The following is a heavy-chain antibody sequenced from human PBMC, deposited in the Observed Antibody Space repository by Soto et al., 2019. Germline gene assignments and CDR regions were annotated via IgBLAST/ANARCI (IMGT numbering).Heavy chain of an antibody. CDR1: GDSVSSNSAA. J-gene: IGHJ5*02. V-gene: IGHV6-1*01. D-gene: IGHD2-2*01. Sequence: PSQTLSLTCAISGDSVSSNSAAWNWIRQSPSRGLEWLGRTYYRSKWYNDYAVSVKSRITINPDTSKNQFSLQLNSVTPEDTAVYYCARDRYCSSTSCSHRGWFDPWGQGTLVTVSS. CDR3: ARDRYCSSTSCSHRGWFDP. CDR2: TYYRSKWYN.